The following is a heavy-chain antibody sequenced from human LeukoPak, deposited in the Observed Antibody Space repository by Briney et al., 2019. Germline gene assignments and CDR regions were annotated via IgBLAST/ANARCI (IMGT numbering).Heavy chain of an antibody. CDR1: GFTFSNYG. D-gene: IGHD4-17*01. CDR3: ARDRLPYYYYGMDV. CDR2: IWYDGSNK. Sequence: GRSLRLSCAASGFTFSNYGMPWVRQAPGKGLEWVAVIWYDGSNKYYADSVKGRFTISRDNSKNTLYLQMNSLRAEDTAVYYCARDRLPYYYYGMDVWGQGTTVTVSS. V-gene: IGHV3-33*01. J-gene: IGHJ6*02.